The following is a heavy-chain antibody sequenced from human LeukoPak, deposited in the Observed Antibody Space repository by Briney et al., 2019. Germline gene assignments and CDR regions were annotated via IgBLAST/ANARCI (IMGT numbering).Heavy chain of an antibody. CDR2: IYYSGST. D-gene: IGHD4-11*01. J-gene: IGHJ5*02. CDR1: GGSISSYY. CDR3: AGTTVTPTARNWFDP. Sequence: SETLSLTCTVSGGSISSYYWSWIRQPPGKGLEWIGYIYYSGSTNYNPSLKSRVTISVDTSKNQFSLKLSSVTAADTAVYCCAGTTVTPTARNWFDPWGQGTLVTVSS. V-gene: IGHV4-59*01.